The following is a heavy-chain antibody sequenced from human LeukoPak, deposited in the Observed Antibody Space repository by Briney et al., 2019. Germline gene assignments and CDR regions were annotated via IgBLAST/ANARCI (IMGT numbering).Heavy chain of an antibody. CDR1: GGTFSSYA. CDR3: ARGVPYYYYMDV. D-gene: IGHD3-3*01. V-gene: IGHV1-69*01. CDR2: IIPIFGTA. Sequence: ASVKVSCKASGGTFSSYAISWVRQAPGQGLEWMGGIIPIFGTANYAQKFQGRVTITADESTSTAYMELSSLRSEDTAVYYCARGVPYYYYMDVWGKGTTVTVSS. J-gene: IGHJ6*03.